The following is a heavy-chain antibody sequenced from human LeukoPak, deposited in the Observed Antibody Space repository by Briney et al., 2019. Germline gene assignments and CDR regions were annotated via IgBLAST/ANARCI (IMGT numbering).Heavy chain of an antibody. D-gene: IGHD6-13*01. Sequence: PGGSLRLSCAASGFTFSSYSMNWVRQAPGKGLEWIGSIYHSGSTYYNPSLKSRVTISVDTSKNQFSLKLSSVTAADTAVYYCARVTGYRIEDYFDYWGQGTLVTVSS. CDR2: IYHSGST. CDR1: GFTFSSYS. V-gene: IGHV4-38-2*01. CDR3: ARVTGYRIEDYFDY. J-gene: IGHJ4*02.